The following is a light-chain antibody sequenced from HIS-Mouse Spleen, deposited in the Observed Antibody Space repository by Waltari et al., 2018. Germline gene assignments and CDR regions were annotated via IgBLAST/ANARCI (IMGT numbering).Light chain of an antibody. CDR1: SSNFGSNY. CDR2: RNN. Sequence: SVLTQPPSASGTPGQRVTICFPESSSNFGSNYVNGYQQLPGTAPKLLIYRNNQRPSGVPDRFSGSKSGTSASLAISGLRSEDEADYYCAAWDDSLSGPVFGGGTKLTVL. CDR3: AAWDDSLSGPV. V-gene: IGLV1-47*01. J-gene: IGLJ3*02.